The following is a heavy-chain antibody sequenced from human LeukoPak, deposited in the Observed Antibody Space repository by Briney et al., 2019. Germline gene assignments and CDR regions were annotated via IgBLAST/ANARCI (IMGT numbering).Heavy chain of an antibody. CDR2: IYSGGST. J-gene: IGHJ4*02. CDR3: ARDLAPPVTTAGGKYFDY. D-gene: IGHD4-17*01. V-gene: IGHV3-66*01. Sequence: GGSLRLSCAASGFTVSSNYMSWVRQAPGRGLEWVSTIYSGGSTYYADSVKDRFSISRDNSKNTVYLQMNSLRVEDTAVYYCARDLAPPVTTAGGKYFDYWGQGTLVTVSS. CDR1: GFTVSSNY.